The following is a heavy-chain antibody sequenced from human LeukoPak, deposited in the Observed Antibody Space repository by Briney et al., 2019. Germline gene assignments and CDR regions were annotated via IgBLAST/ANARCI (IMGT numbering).Heavy chain of an antibody. D-gene: IGHD5-18*01. CDR1: GYTFASYY. CDR2: INPSGGST. J-gene: IGHJ4*02. CDR3: ARDPTVDTAMVEFDY. V-gene: IGHV1-46*01. Sequence: ASVKVSFKASGYTFASYYMHWVRQAPGRGLEEMGIINPSGGSTSYAQKFQGRVTMTRDTSTSTVYMELSSLRSEDTAVYYCARDPTVDTAMVEFDYWGQGTLVTVSS.